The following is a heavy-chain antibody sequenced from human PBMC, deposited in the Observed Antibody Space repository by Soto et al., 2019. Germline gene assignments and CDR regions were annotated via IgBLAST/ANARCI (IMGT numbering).Heavy chain of an antibody. CDR3: ARDIAAAGRAPYYYYYGMDV. J-gene: IGHJ6*02. CDR2: IYYSGST. D-gene: IGHD6-13*01. Sequence: LSLTCTVSGGSISSGGYYWSWIRQHPGKGLEWIGYIYYSGSTYYNPSLKSRVTISVDTSKNQFSLKLSSVTAADTAVYYCARDIAAAGRAPYYYYYGMDVWGQGTTVTVSS. V-gene: IGHV4-31*03. CDR1: GGSISSGGYY.